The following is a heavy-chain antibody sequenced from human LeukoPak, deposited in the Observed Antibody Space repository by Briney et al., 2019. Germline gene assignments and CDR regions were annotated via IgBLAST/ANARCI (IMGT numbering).Heavy chain of an antibody. CDR1: GFTVSSNY. Sequence: GGSLRLSCAASGFTVSSNYMSWVRQAPGKGLEWVSAISGSGGSTYYADSVKGRFTISRDNSKNTLYLQMNSLRAEDTAVYYCAKGIWFGEFDYWGQGTLVTVSS. CDR2: ISGSGGST. CDR3: AKGIWFGEFDY. J-gene: IGHJ4*02. V-gene: IGHV3-23*01. D-gene: IGHD3-10*01.